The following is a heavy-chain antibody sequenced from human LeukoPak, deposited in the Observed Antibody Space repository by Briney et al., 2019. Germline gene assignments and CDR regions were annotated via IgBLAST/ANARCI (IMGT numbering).Heavy chain of an antibody. V-gene: IGHV4-59*08. D-gene: IGHD1-26*01. CDR1: GGSISSYY. J-gene: IGHJ5*02. CDR2: IYYSGST. Sequence: SETLSLTCTVSGGSISSYYWSWIRQPPGKGLEWIGYIYYSGSTNYNPSLKSRVTVSVDTSKNQFSLKLSSVTAADTAVYYCARVGYFSPKNWFDPWGQGTLVTVSS. CDR3: ARVGYFSPKNWFDP.